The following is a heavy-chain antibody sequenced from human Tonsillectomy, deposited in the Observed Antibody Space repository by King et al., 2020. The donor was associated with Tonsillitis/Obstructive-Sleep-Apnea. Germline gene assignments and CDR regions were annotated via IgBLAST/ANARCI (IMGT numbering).Heavy chain of an antibody. CDR3: ARKYYDILTGYYEGDYFDY. CDR2: IYSGGST. J-gene: IGHJ4*02. V-gene: IGHV3-53*01. D-gene: IGHD3-9*01. CDR1: GFTVSSNY. Sequence: VQLVESGGGLIQPGGSLRLSCAASGFTVSSNYMSWVRQAPGKGLEWVSVIYSGGSTYYADSVKGRFTISRENSKNPLYLQMNSLRAEDTAVYYCARKYYDILTGYYEGDYFDYWGQGTLVTVSS.